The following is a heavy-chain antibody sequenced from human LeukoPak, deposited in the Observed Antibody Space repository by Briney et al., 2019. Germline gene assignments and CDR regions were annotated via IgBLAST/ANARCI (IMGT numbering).Heavy chain of an antibody. V-gene: IGHV1-2*02. J-gene: IGHJ2*01. CDR3: ARDPPTEGWAFDL. Sequence: GASVKVSCKASGYTFTGYYMHWVRQAPGQGLEWMGWIKVNNGDTRYAQKFQGRVSVTRDTSISTAYMEVSRLRSDDTAVYYCARDPPTEGWAFDLWGRGTLVTVSS. D-gene: IGHD6-19*01. CDR2: IKVNNGDT. CDR1: GYTFTGYY.